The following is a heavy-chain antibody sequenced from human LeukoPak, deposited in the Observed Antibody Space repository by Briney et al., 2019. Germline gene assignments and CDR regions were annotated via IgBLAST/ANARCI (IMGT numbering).Heavy chain of an antibody. V-gene: IGHV3-23*01. J-gene: IGHJ4*02. CDR2: ISGRGGHT. CDR3: ARDLSPFGGNSVTDF. D-gene: IGHD4-23*01. Sequence: GVSLRLPCGASVFPFNIYPMSWVPQAPGKAREWVTAISGRGGHTYYADSVERRLTICRDNSKNTLYLQMNSLRAEGTAVYYCARDLSPFGGNSVTDFWGQGTLVTVSS. CDR1: VFPFNIYP.